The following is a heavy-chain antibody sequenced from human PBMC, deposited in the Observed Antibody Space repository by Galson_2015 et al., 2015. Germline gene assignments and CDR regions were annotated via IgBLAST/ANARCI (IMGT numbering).Heavy chain of an antibody. CDR2: ITWNGGIT. D-gene: IGHD2-2*02. CDR1: GFSFEDYG. Sequence: SLRLSCAASGFSFEDYGFSWVRQVPGKGLEWVCSITWNGGITGYADSVKGRFTISRDNAKKSLYLQMNSLRAEDTALYYCARAVGLYHYAYYDMDVWRKGTTVTVSS. V-gene: IGHV3-20*04. CDR3: ARAVGLYHYAYYDMDV. J-gene: IGHJ6*03.